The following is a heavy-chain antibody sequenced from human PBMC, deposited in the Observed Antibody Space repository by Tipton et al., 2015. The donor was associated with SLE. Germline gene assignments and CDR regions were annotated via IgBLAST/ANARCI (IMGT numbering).Heavy chain of an antibody. Sequence: TLSLTCSVSGGSISTSYWSWIRQSPGKGLEWIGNIFYSGSTYYSPSLKSRVTISVDTSKNQFSLRLSSVTAADTAIYYCARGDFWSGYCDYWGQGTLVTISS. CDR2: IFYSGST. V-gene: IGHV4-59*04. D-gene: IGHD3-3*01. J-gene: IGHJ4*02. CDR3: ARGDFWSGYCDY. CDR1: GGSISTSY.